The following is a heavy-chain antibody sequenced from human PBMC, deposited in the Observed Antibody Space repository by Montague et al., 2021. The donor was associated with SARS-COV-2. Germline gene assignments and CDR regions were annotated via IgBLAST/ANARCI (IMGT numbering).Heavy chain of an antibody. J-gene: IGHJ6*02. CDR2: INHSGST. CDR3: ARGRTVTTFYSYYGMDV. Sequence: SETLSLTCAVYSGSFSGYYWSWIRQPPGKGLEWIGEINHSGSTNYNPSLKSRVTISVDTSKNQFSLKLSSLTAADTAVYYCARGRTVTTFYSYYGMDVWDQGTTVAVSS. CDR1: SGSFSGYY. D-gene: IGHD4-17*01. V-gene: IGHV4-34*01.